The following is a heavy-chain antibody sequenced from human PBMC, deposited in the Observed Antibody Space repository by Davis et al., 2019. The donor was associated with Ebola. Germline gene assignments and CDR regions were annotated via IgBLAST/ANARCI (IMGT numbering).Heavy chain of an antibody. CDR3: ARGTGPDDY. CDR2: VHGGNGNT. J-gene: IGHJ4*02. Sequence: AASVKVSCKASGFILTNYAIHWVRQAPGQRLEWMGWVHGGNGNTKYSQRFQGRVTITTDTSASTVYMELSSLRSEDTAVYYCARGTGPDDYWGQGTLVTVSS. CDR1: GFILTNYA. V-gene: IGHV1-3*01. D-gene: IGHD1-1*01.